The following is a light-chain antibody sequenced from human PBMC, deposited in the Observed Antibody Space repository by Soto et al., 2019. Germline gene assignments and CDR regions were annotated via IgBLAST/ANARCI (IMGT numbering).Light chain of an antibody. CDR1: GSNIGSNT. CDR3: QTWGTGFQF. CDR2: SNN. J-gene: IGLJ2*01. V-gene: IGLV1-44*01. Sequence: QSVLTQPPSASGTPGQKVTISCSGSGSNIGSNTVNWYQQLPGTAPQLLIYSNNQRPSGVPDRFSGSKSGTSASLAISGLQSEDEADYYCQTWGTGFQFFGGGTKLTVL.